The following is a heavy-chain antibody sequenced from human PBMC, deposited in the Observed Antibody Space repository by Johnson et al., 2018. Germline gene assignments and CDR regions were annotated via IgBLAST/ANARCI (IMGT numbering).Heavy chain of an antibody. Sequence: EVQLVESGGGLVQPGGSLRLSCAASGFTFSNSAMTWVRQAPGKGLEWVSAISGSGGSTYYADSVKGRFTISRDNSKNTLYLQMNSLRAEDTALYYCAKSQTAIALVRAAFDIWGQGTMVTVSS. J-gene: IGHJ3*02. CDR3: AKSQTAIALVRAAFDI. D-gene: IGHD6-19*01. V-gene: IGHV3-23*04. CDR1: GFTFSNSA. CDR2: ISGSGGST.